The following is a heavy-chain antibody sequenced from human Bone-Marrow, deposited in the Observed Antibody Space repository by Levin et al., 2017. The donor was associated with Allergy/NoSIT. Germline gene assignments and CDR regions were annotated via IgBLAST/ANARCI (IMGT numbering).Heavy chain of an antibody. D-gene: IGHD6-13*01. CDR1: GFTFSSYA. V-gene: IGHV3-30*04. CDR3: ARDYRAAGSEYYFDY. CDR2: ISYDGSNK. J-gene: IGHJ4*02. Sequence: GGSLRLSCAASGFTFSSYAMHWVRQAPGKGLEWVAVISYDGSNKYYADSVKGRFTISRDNSKNTLYLQMNSLRAEDTAVYYCARDYRAAGSEYYFDYWGQGTLVTVSS.